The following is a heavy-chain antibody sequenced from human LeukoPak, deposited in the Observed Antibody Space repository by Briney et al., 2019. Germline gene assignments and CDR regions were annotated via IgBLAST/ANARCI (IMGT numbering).Heavy chain of an antibody. J-gene: IGHJ5*02. CDR2: MNPNSGNT. Sequence: ASVKVSCKASGYTFTSYDVNWVRQATGQGLEWTGWMNPNSGNTGYAQKFQGRVTMTRNTSISTAYMELSSLRSEDTAVYYCARGLRSYDFWSGYPKPNWFDPWGQGTLVTVSS. CDR3: ARGLRSYDFWSGYPKPNWFDP. CDR1: GYTFTSYD. D-gene: IGHD3-3*01. V-gene: IGHV1-8*01.